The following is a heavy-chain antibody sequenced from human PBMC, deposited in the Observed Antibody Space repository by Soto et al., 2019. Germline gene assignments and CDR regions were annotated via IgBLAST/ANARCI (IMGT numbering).Heavy chain of an antibody. CDR1: GFTFSSYG. CDR3: AKGGYSYGFSMDYYYYGMDV. CDR2: LSYDGSNK. J-gene: IGHJ6*02. V-gene: IGHV3-30*18. Sequence: GGSLRLSCAASGFTFSSYGMHWVRQAPDQGLEWVAVLSYDGSNKYYADSVKGRFTISRDNSKNTLYLQMNSLRAEDTAVYYCAKGGYSYGFSMDYYYYGMDVWGQGTTVTVSS. D-gene: IGHD5-18*01.